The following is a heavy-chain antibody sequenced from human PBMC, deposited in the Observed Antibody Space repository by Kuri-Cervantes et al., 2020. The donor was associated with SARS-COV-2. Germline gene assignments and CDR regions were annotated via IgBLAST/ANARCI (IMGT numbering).Heavy chain of an antibody. J-gene: IGHJ4*02. CDR1: GYSFTTYW. D-gene: IGHD3-10*01. CDR2: IYPGDSDT. CDR3: ARRDFGSGSYYLDY. V-gene: IGHV5-51*01. Sequence: KVSCKGSGYSFTTYWIGWVRQMPGKGLEWMGTIYPGDSDTRYSPSFQGQVTISADKSISTAYLQWSSLKASDTAMYYCARRDFGSGSYYLDYWGQGTLVTVSS.